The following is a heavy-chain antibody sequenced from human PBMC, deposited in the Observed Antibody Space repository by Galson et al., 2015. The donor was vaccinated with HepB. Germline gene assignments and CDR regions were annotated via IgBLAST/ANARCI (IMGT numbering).Heavy chain of an antibody. D-gene: IGHD3-16*01. CDR1: GYTITGYY. CDR2: INPNSGGT. Sequence: SVKVSCKASGYTITGYYMHWVRQAPGQGLEWMGWINPNSGGTKYVQKFQGRATMTRDTSTSTVYMELSSLKSEDTAVYYCARGLKVSFYWGQGTLVTVSS. CDR3: ARGLKVSFY. J-gene: IGHJ4*02. V-gene: IGHV1-2*02.